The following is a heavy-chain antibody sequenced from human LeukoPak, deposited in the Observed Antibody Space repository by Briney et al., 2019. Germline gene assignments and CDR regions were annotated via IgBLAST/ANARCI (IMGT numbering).Heavy chain of an antibody. D-gene: IGHD6-13*01. V-gene: IGHV4-39*01. CDR1: GGSISSSSYY. CDR2: IYYSGST. Sequence: SQTLSLTCTVSGGSISSSSYYWGWIRQPPGKGLEWIGSIYYSGSTYYNPSLKSRVTISVDTSKNQFSLKLSSVTAADTAVYYCARQGGIASEYFQHWGQGTLVNFSS. J-gene: IGHJ1*01. CDR3: ARQGGIASEYFQH.